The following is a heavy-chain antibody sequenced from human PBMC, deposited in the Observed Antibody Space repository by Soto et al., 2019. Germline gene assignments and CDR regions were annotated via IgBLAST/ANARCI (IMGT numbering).Heavy chain of an antibody. CDR1: GLTCSSYI. Sequence: GESPRPAWVASGLTCSSYIMNGVREAPGKGLEWLSYISGDRAYIYYADSVSGRFTISRDNAENSLYLQMDNLRDEDTALYYCARQVYTVVTPMDFWGQGTLVTVSA. J-gene: IGHJ4*02. V-gene: IGHV3-48*02. D-gene: IGHD2-21*02. CDR3: ARQVYTVVTPMDF. CDR2: ISGDRAYI.